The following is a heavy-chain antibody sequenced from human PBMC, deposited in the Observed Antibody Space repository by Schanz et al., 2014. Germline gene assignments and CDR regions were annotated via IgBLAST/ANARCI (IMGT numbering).Heavy chain of an antibody. CDR3: TRGGYSYALSAFDI. V-gene: IGHV1-18*01. CDR2: ITAYNGDT. CDR1: GYTFTSHG. D-gene: IGHD5-18*01. Sequence: QVQLDQSGAEVKKPGASVKVSCKTSGYTFTSHGISWVRQAPGQGLEWMGWITAYNGDTNYALKLQGRVTMTTDTSTGTAYMELRSLRSDDTALYYCTRGGYSYALSAFDIWGQGTMVTVSS. J-gene: IGHJ3*02.